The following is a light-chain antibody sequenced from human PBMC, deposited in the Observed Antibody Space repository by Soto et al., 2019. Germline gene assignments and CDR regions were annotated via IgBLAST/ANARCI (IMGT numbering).Light chain of an antibody. CDR3: TPYAGINTVV. V-gene: IGLV2-8*01. Sequence: QSALTQPPSASGCPGQSVTISCTGTSSHVGGYNYVSWYQHHPHKAPKLIIYEVTKRPSGVPDRFAGSKSGNTASLTVSGLQAEDEANYYYTPYAGINTVVFGRGTMLAVL. J-gene: IGLJ2*01. CDR2: EVT. CDR1: SSHVGGYNY.